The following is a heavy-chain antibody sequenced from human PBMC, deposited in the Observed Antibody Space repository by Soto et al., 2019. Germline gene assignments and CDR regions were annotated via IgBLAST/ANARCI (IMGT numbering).Heavy chain of an antibody. J-gene: IGHJ1*01. CDR2: INHSGST. CDR3: ARGGLQLQTYYYDSSGYPILGDFQH. CDR1: GGSFSGYY. Sequence: SETLSLTCAVYGGSFSGYYWSWIRQPPGKGLEWIGEINHSGSTNYNPSLKSRVTTSVDTSKNQFSLKLSSVTAADTAVYYCARGGLQLQTYYYDSSGYPILGDFQHWGQGTLVTVSS. V-gene: IGHV4-34*01. D-gene: IGHD3-22*01.